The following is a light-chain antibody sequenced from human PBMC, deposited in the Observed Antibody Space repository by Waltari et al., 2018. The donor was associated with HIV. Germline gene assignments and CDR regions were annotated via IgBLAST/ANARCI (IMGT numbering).Light chain of an antibody. CDR2: EAI. Sequence: QSALTQPASVSGSPGQSLTICCTGTCSDVGNYNLVSWYLQDPGKAPNLIIYEAIKRPSGVSNRISASKSGNTASLTISGLQAEDEADYYGCSHGRSSTWVFGGGTKVTVL. CDR1: CSDVGNYNL. V-gene: IGLV2-23*01. CDR3: CSHGRSSTWV. J-gene: IGLJ3*02.